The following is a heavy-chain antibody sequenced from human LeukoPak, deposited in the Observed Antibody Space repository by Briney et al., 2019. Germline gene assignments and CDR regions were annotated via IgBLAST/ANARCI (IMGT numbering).Heavy chain of an antibody. V-gene: IGHV4-39*07. D-gene: IGHD7-27*01. CDR2: IYYSGST. CDR3: AILGHWGYESDY. J-gene: IGHJ4*02. CDR1: GGSISSSSYY. Sequence: SETLSLTCTVSGGSISSSSYYWGWIRQPPGKGLKWIGSIYYSGSTYYNPSLKSRVTISVDTSKNQFSLKLSSVTAADTAVYYCAILGHWGYESDYWGQGTLVTVSS.